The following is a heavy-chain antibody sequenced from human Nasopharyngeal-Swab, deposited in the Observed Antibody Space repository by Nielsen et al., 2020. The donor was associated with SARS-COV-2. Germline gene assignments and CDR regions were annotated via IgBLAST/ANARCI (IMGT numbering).Heavy chain of an antibody. CDR1: GFTFSSYA. J-gene: IGHJ5*02. V-gene: IGHV3-30*18. CDR3: AKDLGRNWFDP. D-gene: IGHD3/OR15-3a*01. Sequence: GESLKISCAASGFTFSSYAMHWVRQAPGKGLEWVAVISYDGSNKYYADSVKGRFTISRDNSKNTLYLQMNSLRADDTAVYYCAKDLGRNWFDPWGQGTLVTVSS. CDR2: ISYDGSNK.